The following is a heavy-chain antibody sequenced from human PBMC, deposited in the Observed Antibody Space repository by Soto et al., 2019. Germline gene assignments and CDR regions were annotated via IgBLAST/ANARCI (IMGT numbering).Heavy chain of an antibody. CDR2: VSPNSDNT. D-gene: IGHD3-16*01. J-gene: IGHJ4*02. V-gene: IGHV1-8*01. Sequence: QVQLVQSGAEVREPGASVKVSCKASGYTFTTYDINWVRQAAGQGLGWMGWVSPNSDNTGYAQKFQGRVTMTRNPSMSTVYMELSGLRSEDSAVYYCARGVGDLGDYWGQGTLVTVSS. CDR3: ARGVGDLGDY. CDR1: GYTFTTYD.